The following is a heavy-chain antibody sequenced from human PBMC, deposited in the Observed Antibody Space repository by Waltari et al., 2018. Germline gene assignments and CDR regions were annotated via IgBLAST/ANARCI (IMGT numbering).Heavy chain of an antibody. V-gene: IGHV1-69*04. Sequence: QVQLVQSGPEVKKPGSSVTVSCKGSGGIFSSQAINWVRQAPGQGLEWMGRIVPIVGLVNYAQKFQGRVSITADKFTSIAYMELSGLRSEDTAVYYCARSGVAVAGSYFDYWGQGALVTVSS. CDR1: GGIFSSQA. J-gene: IGHJ4*02. CDR3: ARSGVAVAGSYFDY. CDR2: IVPIVGLV. D-gene: IGHD6-19*01.